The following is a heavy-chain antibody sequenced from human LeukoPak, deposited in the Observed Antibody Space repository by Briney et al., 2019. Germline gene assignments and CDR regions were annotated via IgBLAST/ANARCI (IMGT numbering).Heavy chain of an antibody. Sequence: GGSLRLSCAASGFTFSSYAMHWVRQAPGKGLEWVAVISYDRSSKYYADSVKGRFTISRDNSKNTLYLQMNSLRAEDTAVYYCARDNRRYCSSTSCYNWFDPWGQGTLVTVSS. V-gene: IGHV3-30-3*01. CDR2: ISYDRSSK. CDR1: GFTFSSYA. D-gene: IGHD2-2*01. CDR3: ARDNRRYCSSTSCYNWFDP. J-gene: IGHJ5*02.